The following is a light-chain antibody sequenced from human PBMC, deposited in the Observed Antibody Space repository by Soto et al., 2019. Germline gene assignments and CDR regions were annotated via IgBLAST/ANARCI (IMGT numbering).Light chain of an antibody. CDR2: GAS. CDR1: QNIVNW. CDR3: LQYNTFSAT. V-gene: IGKV1-5*01. Sequence: DIQMTQSPSTLSPSVGDRVTITCRASQNIVNWLAWYQQKPGKAPKILIYGASTLESGVPSRFSGSGSGTEFTLTITNLQPDDFATYYCLQYNTFSATFGQGTRLEIK. J-gene: IGKJ5*01.